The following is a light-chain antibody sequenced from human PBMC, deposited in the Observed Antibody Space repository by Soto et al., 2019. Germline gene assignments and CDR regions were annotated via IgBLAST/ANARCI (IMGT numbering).Light chain of an antibody. V-gene: IGKV1-5*03. Sequence: DIPMTQSPSTLSASVGDRVIITCRASQSINSWLAWYQQKPGKAPNLLIYKASSLASGVPSRFSGSGSGTEFTLTISSLQPDDAATYYCQQYKSYSTFGDSTFGGGTKVEIK. J-gene: IGKJ4*01. CDR3: QQYKSYSTFGDST. CDR2: KAS. CDR1: QSINSW.